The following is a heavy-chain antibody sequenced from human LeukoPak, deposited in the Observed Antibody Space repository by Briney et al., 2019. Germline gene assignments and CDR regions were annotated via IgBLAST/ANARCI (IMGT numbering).Heavy chain of an antibody. CDR2: ISGSGGST. CDR1: EFTFSSYA. CDR3: ANSLSPYYYDSSGLFDY. Sequence: GSLRLSCAASEFTFSSYAMSWVRQAPGKGLEWVSAISGSGGSTYYADSVKGRFTISRDNSKNTLYLQMNSLRAEDTAVYYCANSLSPYYYDSSGLFDYWGQGTLVTVSS. D-gene: IGHD3-22*01. J-gene: IGHJ4*02. V-gene: IGHV3-23*01.